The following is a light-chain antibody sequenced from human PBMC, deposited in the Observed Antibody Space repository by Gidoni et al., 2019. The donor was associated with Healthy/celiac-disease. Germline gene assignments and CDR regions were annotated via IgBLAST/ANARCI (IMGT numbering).Light chain of an antibody. Sequence: QSALTQPASVSVSPGPSITISCTGTSSDVGGYNYVSWYQQHPGKAPKLMIYDVSNRPSGVSNRFSGSKSGNTASLTISGLQAEDEADYYCSSYTSSSTPYVVFGGGTKLTVL. J-gene: IGLJ2*01. V-gene: IGLV2-14*01. CDR2: DVS. CDR3: SSYTSSSTPYVV. CDR1: SSDVGGYNY.